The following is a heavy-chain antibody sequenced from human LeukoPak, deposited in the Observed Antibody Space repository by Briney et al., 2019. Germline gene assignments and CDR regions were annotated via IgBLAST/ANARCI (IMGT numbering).Heavy chain of an antibody. Sequence: GGSLRLSCAASGFTFSSYSMNWVRQAPGKGLEWVSSISSSSSYIYYAVSVKGRFTISRDNAKNSLYLQMNSLRAEDTAVYYCAREDIVATIDLDYWGQGTLVTVSS. CDR2: ISSSSSYI. CDR1: GFTFSSYS. D-gene: IGHD5-12*01. V-gene: IGHV3-21*01. CDR3: AREDIVATIDLDY. J-gene: IGHJ4*02.